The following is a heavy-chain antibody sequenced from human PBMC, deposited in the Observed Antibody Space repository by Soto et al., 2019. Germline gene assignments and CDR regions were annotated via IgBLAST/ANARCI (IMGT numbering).Heavy chain of an antibody. J-gene: IGHJ4*02. Sequence: GGSLRLSCAASGFTFSSYAMSWVRQAPGKGLEWVSAISGSGGSTYYADSVKGRFTISRDNSKNTLYLQMNSLRAEDTAVYYCAKSHEFGVVILYYFDYWGQGTLVTVSS. CDR1: GFTFSSYA. CDR2: ISGSGGST. D-gene: IGHD3-3*01. CDR3: AKSHEFGVVILYYFDY. V-gene: IGHV3-23*01.